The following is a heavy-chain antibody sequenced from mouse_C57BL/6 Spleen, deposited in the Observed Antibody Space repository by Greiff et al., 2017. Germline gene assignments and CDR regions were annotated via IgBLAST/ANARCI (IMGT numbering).Heavy chain of an antibody. CDR3: ASGGGYGYAMDY. V-gene: IGHV1-64*01. CDR2: IHPNSGST. D-gene: IGHD1-1*02. Sequence: QVQLQQPGAELVKPGASVKLSCKASGYTFTSYWMHWVKQRPGQGLEWIGMIHPNSGSTNYNEKFKSKATLTVDKSSSTAYMQLSSLTSEDSAVYYCASGGGYGYAMDYWGQGTSVTVSS. J-gene: IGHJ4*01. CDR1: GYTFTSYW.